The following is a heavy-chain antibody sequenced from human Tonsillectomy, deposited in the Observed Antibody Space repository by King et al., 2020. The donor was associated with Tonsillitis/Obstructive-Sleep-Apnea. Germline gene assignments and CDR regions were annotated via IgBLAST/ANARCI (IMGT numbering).Heavy chain of an antibody. CDR3: ARGPGVGTFDI. CDR2: INAGNGNT. Sequence: QLVQSGAEVKKPGASVKVSCKASGYTFTTYAMHWVRQAPGQRLEWMGWINAGNGNTKYSQKFQGRVTITRDTSASTGYMEVRSLRYEDTAVYYCARGPGVGTFDIWGQGTMVTVSP. CDR1: GYTFTTYA. J-gene: IGHJ3*02. D-gene: IGHD7-27*01. V-gene: IGHV1-3*01.